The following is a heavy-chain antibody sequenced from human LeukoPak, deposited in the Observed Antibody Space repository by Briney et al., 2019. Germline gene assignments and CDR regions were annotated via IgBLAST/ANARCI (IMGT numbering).Heavy chain of an antibody. CDR2: ISAYNGNT. V-gene: IGHV1-18*01. J-gene: IGHJ4*02. D-gene: IGHD5-18*01. CDR1: GGTFSSYA. Sequence: ASVKVSCKASGGTFSSYAISWVRQAPGQGLEWMGWISAYNGNTNYAQKLQGRVTMTTDTSTSTAYMELRSLRSDDTAVYYCAKDPSIQPSYFDYWGQGTLVTVSS. CDR3: AKDPSIQPSYFDY.